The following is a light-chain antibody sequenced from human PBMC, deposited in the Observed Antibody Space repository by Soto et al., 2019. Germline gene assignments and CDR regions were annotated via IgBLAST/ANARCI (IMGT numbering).Light chain of an antibody. CDR1: SSNIGAGYD. CDR2: GNS. J-gene: IGLJ2*01. V-gene: IGLV1-40*01. Sequence: QSVLTQPPSVSGAPGQRVTISCTGSSSNIGAGYDVHWYQQLPGTAPKLLIYGNSNRPSGVPDRFSGSKSGTSASLAITGLQAEDEADYHYQCSDTILSGMVFRGGTKLTVL. CDR3: QCSDTILSGMV.